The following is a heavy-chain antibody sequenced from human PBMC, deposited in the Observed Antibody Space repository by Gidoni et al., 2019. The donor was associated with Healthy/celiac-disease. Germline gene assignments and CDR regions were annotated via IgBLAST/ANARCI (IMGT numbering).Heavy chain of an antibody. CDR3: AKASEMATITLFDY. J-gene: IGHJ4*02. V-gene: IGHV3-9*01. Sequence: EVQLVESGGGLVQPGRSLRLSCAAAGFTFVDYAMTWVRQAPGKGLEWVSGISWNSGSIGYAASVKGRFTISRDNAKNSLYLQMNSLRAEDTALYYCAKASEMATITLFDYWGQGTLVTVSS. D-gene: IGHD5-12*01. CDR2: ISWNSGSI. CDR1: GFTFVDYA.